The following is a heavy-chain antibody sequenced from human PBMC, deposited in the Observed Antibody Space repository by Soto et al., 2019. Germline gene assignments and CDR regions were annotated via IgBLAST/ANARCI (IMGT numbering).Heavy chain of an antibody. CDR3: ARDFSSSSYNYFDY. V-gene: IGHV3-21*01. CDR1: GFTFSSYA. D-gene: IGHD6-6*01. CDR2: ISSSSSYI. Sequence: EVQLLESGGGSVQPGGSLRLSCAASGFTFSSYAMSWVRQAPGKGLEWVSSISSSSSYIYYADSVKGRFTISRDNAKNSLYLQMNSLRAEDTAVYYCARDFSSSSYNYFDYWGQGTLVTVSS. J-gene: IGHJ4*02.